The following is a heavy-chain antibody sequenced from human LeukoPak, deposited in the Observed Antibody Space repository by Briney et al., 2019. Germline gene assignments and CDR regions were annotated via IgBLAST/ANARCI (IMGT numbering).Heavy chain of an antibody. Sequence: PGGSLRLSCAASGFTFSSYSMNWVRQAPGKGLEWVSGISWNSGSIGYADSVKGRFTISRDNAKNSLYLQMDSLRAEDTALYYCAKDILPFSWELALPDYWGQGTLVTVSS. J-gene: IGHJ4*02. CDR1: GFTFSSYS. D-gene: IGHD1-26*01. CDR2: ISWNSGSI. CDR3: AKDILPFSWELALPDY. V-gene: IGHV3-9*01.